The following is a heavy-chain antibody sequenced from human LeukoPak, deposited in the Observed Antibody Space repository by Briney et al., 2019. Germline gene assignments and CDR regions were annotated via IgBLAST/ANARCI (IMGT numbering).Heavy chain of an antibody. Sequence: GESLKISCKGSGYSLTSYWIGWVRQMPGKGLAWMGIIYPGDSDTRYSPSFQGQVTISADKSISTAYLQWSSLKASDTAMYYCARHEVDKVAATDYWGQGTLVTVSS. CDR1: GYSLTSYW. J-gene: IGHJ4*02. CDR2: IYPGDSDT. CDR3: ARHEVDKVAATDY. V-gene: IGHV5-51*01. D-gene: IGHD2-15*01.